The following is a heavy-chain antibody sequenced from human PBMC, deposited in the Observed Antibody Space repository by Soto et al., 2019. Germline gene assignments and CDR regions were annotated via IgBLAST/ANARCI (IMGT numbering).Heavy chain of an antibody. D-gene: IGHD3-10*01. Sequence: SETLSLTCSVSGGSINSYWWSWIRQPAGKGLEWIGRVYSSGTTDYNPSLNSRATLSVETSKSQFSLKLSSVTAADTAVYYCARDIGSYAYGEGYWGQGIQVTVSS. J-gene: IGHJ4*02. CDR3: ARDIGSYAYGEGY. V-gene: IGHV4-4*07. CDR1: GGSINSYW. CDR2: VYSSGTT.